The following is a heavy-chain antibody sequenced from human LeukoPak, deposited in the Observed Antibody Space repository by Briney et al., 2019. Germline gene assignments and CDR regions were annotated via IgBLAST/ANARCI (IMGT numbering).Heavy chain of an antibody. Sequence: GGSLRLSCAASGFTFSSYWMSWVRQAPGKGLEWVAVISYDGSNKYYADSVKGRFTISRDNSKNTLYLQMNSLRAEDTAVYYCARDPGVTTLIYYYYYGMDVWGQGTTVTVSS. CDR2: ISYDGSNK. D-gene: IGHD4-17*01. CDR3: ARDPGVTTLIYYYYYGMDV. CDR1: GFTFSSYW. J-gene: IGHJ6*02. V-gene: IGHV3-30-3*01.